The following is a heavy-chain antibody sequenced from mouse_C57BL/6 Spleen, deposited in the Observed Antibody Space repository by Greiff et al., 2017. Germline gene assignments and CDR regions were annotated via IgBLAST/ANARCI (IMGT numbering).Heavy chain of an antibody. D-gene: IGHD2-1*01. Sequence: QVQLQQSGAELVRPGASVTLSCKASGYTFTDYEMHWVKQTPVHGLEWIGAIDPETGGTAYNQKFKGKAILTADKSSSTAYMELRSLTSEDSAVYYCTSARDKNGNYEWFAYWGQGTLVTVSA. CDR2: IDPETGGT. J-gene: IGHJ3*01. V-gene: IGHV1-15*01. CDR3: TSARDKNGNYEWFAY. CDR1: GYTFTDYE.